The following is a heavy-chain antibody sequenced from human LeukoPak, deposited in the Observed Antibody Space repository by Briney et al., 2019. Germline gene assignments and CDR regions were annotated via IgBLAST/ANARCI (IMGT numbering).Heavy chain of an antibody. D-gene: IGHD5-24*01. J-gene: IGHJ4*02. Sequence: SETLSLTCAVYGGSFSGYYWSWIRQPPGKGLEWIGEINHSGSTNYNPSLKSRVTISVDTSKNQFSLKLSSVTAADTAVYHCARDRWLQSRRGNFDYWGQGTLVTVSS. CDR2: INHSGST. V-gene: IGHV4-34*01. CDR3: ARDRWLQSRRGNFDY. CDR1: GGSFSGYY.